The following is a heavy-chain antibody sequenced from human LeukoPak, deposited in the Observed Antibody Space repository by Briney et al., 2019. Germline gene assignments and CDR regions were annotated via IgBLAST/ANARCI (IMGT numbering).Heavy chain of an antibody. Sequence: SETLSLTCTVSGYFISSGYYWGWIRQPPGKGLEWIGSIYHSGSTYYNPSLKSRVTISVDTSKNQFSLKLSSVTAADTAVYYCASHGVITTNWFDPWGQGTLVTVSS. CDR3: ASHGVITTNWFDP. J-gene: IGHJ5*02. D-gene: IGHD3-22*01. V-gene: IGHV4-38-2*02. CDR1: GYFISSGYY. CDR2: IYHSGST.